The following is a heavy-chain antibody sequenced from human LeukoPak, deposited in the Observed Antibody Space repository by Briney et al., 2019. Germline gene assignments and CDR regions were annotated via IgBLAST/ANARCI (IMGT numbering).Heavy chain of an antibody. CDR2: ISGSGGST. D-gene: IGHD2-21*01. CDR3: AKFLPTHIVVANYYFDY. CDR1: GFTFSSYA. Sequence: GGSLRLSCAASGFTFSSYAMSWVRQAPGKGLEWISAISGSGGSTYYADSVKGRFTISRDNSKNTLYLQMNSLRAEDTAVYYCAKFLPTHIVVANYYFDYWGQGTLVTVSS. J-gene: IGHJ4*02. V-gene: IGHV3-23*01.